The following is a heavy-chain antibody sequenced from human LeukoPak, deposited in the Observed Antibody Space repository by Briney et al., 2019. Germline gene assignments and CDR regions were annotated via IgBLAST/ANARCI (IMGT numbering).Heavy chain of an antibody. J-gene: IGHJ4*02. CDR3: AIFRWDTVAGRGPGNY. V-gene: IGHV4-34*01. CDR1: GGSFSGYY. D-gene: IGHD6-19*01. CDR2: INHSGST. Sequence: SETLSLTCAVYGGSFSGYYWSWIRQPPGKGLEWIGEINHSGSTNYNPSLKSRVTISVDTSKNQFSLKLSSVTAADTAVYYCAIFRWDTVAGRGPGNYWGQGTLVTVSS.